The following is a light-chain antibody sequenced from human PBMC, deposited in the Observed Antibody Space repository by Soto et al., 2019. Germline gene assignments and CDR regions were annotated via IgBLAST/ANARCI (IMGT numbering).Light chain of an antibody. CDR3: QTWGTGVPV. CDR2: LNSDGSH. Sequence: QSVLTQSPSASASLGASVKLTCTLSSGHSSYAIAWHQQQPEKGPRYLMKLNSDGSHSKGDGIPDRFLGSSSGAERYLTISSLQSEDEADYYCQTWGTGVPVFGGGTKLTVL. J-gene: IGLJ2*01. V-gene: IGLV4-69*01. CDR1: SGHSSYA.